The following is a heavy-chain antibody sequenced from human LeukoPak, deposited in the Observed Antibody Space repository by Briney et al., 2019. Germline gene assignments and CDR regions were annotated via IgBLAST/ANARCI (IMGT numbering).Heavy chain of an antibody. V-gene: IGHV1-2*02. CDR3: AREGRSGYYDSSGDAFDI. D-gene: IGHD3-22*01. CDR2: INPNSGGT. CDR1: GYTFTGYY. J-gene: IGHJ3*02. Sequence: ASVKVSCKASGYTFTGYYMHWVRQAPGQGLEWMGWINPNSGGTNYAQKFQGRVTMTRDTSISTAYMELSSLRSEDTAVYYCAREGRSGYYDSSGDAFDIWGQGTMVTVSS.